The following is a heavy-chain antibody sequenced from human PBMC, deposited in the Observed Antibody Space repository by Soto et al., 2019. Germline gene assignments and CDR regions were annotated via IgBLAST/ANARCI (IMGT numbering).Heavy chain of an antibody. V-gene: IGHV3-23*01. Sequence: PGGSLRLSCAASGFTFSSYSMSWVRQAPGKGLEWVSGFRTGGDDGTTYYADSVKGRFTISRDNSKNTLFLQMNSLRAEDTAIYYCAKGGSYYYDSSGYYANWGQGTLVTVSS. CDR1: GFTFSSYS. CDR3: AKGGSYYYDSSGYYAN. J-gene: IGHJ4*02. D-gene: IGHD3-22*01. CDR2: FRTGGDDGTT.